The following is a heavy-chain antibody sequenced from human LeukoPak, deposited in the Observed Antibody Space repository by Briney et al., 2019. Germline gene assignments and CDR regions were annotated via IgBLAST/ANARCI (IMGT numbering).Heavy chain of an antibody. D-gene: IGHD5-24*01. Sequence: ETLSLTCTVSGGSISSSSYYWGWVRQAPGKGLQWVSGISDSGNTTDYAGSVRGRFTISRDDSKNTLYLQMFSLRAEDTAIYYCAKDRDPPRDGYNLGGFDYWGQGNLVTVSS. CDR2: ISDSGNTT. CDR3: AKDRDPPRDGYNLGGFDY. J-gene: IGHJ4*02. V-gene: IGHV3-23*01. CDR1: GGSISSSSYY.